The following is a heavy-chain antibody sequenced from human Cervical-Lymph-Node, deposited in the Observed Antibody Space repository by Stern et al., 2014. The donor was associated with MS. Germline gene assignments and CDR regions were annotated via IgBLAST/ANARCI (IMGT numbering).Heavy chain of an antibody. J-gene: IGHJ6*02. D-gene: IGHD1-26*01. CDR3: ARGELKEGLVRGMDV. Sequence: VQLVESGAEVKKPGSSVRVSCKASGGTFSSYAISWVRQAPGQGLEWMGGVIPIFGKANYAQKFQGRGTITADESTSTAYMELSSLRSEDTAVYYCARGELKEGLVRGMDVWGQGTTVTVSS. V-gene: IGHV1-69*01. CDR2: VIPIFGKA. CDR1: GGTFSSYA.